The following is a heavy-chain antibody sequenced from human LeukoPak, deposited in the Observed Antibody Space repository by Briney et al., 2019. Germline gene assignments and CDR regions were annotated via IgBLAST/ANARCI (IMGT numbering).Heavy chain of an antibody. CDR3: VREEAHTYNFDF. D-gene: IGHD5-18*01. V-gene: IGHV1-46*01. CDR2: LKSSGDTT. CDR1: GYTFTSYH. J-gene: IGHJ4*02. Sequence: ASVKVSCKTSGYTFTSYHMHWVRQAPGQGLEWVGILKSSGDTTVYAQKFQGRVTVTSDTSTSTVYMELSSLSSEDTALYYCVREEAHTYNFDFWGPGTLVTVSS.